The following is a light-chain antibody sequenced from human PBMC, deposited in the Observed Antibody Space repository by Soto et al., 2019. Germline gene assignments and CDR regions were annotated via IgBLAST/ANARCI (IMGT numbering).Light chain of an antibody. J-gene: IGLJ2*01. Sequence: QSVLTQPPSASGTPGQRVTISCSGSTSNIGSNTVNWYQQLPGTAPKLFMYSNNQRPSGVPDRFSGSKSGTSASLAISGLQSEDEADYYCAAWDDSLNAVVFGGGTKLTVL. CDR3: AAWDDSLNAVV. CDR1: TSNIGSNT. V-gene: IGLV1-44*01. CDR2: SNN.